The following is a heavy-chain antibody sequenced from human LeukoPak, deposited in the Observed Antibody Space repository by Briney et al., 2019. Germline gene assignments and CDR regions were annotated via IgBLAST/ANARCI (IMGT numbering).Heavy chain of an antibody. V-gene: IGHV1-2*02. Sequence: ASVKVSCTASGYTFTGYYMHWVRQAPGQGLEWMGWINPNSGGTNYAQKFQGRVTMTRDTSISTAYMELSRLRSDDTAVYYCARFAYDYGDSRAIDYWGQGTLVTVSS. CDR3: ARFAYDYGDSRAIDY. CDR1: GYTFTGYY. CDR2: INPNSGGT. D-gene: IGHD4-17*01. J-gene: IGHJ4*02.